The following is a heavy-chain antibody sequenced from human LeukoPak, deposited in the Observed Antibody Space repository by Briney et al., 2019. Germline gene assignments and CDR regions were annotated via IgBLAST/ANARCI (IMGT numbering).Heavy chain of an antibody. V-gene: IGHV3-9*01. Sequence: GGSLRLSCAASGFTFDDYAMHWVRQAPGKGLEWVSGISWNSGSIGYADSVKGRFTISRDNSKNTLYLQMNSLRAEDTAVYYCARGYSGYVANWFDPWGQGTLVTVSS. CDR3: ARGYSGYVANWFDP. D-gene: IGHD5-12*01. CDR1: GFTFDDYA. CDR2: ISWNSGSI. J-gene: IGHJ5*02.